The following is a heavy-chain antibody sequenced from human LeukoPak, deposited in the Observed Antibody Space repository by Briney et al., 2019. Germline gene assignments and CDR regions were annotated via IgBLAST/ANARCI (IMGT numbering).Heavy chain of an antibody. J-gene: IGHJ5*02. CDR1: GGSISSYY. Sequence: ETSETLSLTCTVSGGSISSYYWSWIRQPPGKGLEWIGYIYYSGSTNYNPSLKSRVTISVDTSKNQFSLKLSSVTAAGTAVYYCARHYYDSSGDNWFDPWGQGTLVTVSS. D-gene: IGHD3-22*01. CDR2: IYYSGST. V-gene: IGHV4-59*08. CDR3: ARHYYDSSGDNWFDP.